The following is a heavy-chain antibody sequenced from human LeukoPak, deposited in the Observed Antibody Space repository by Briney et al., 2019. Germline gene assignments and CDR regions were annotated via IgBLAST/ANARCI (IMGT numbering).Heavy chain of an antibody. Sequence: AGGSLRLSCAASGFSISSYSMNWVRQAPGKGLEWVSYISSSSSTIYYADSVKGRFTISRDNAKNSLYLQMNSLRAEDTAVYYCAPIFGVVIRDDAFDIWGQGTMVTVSS. V-gene: IGHV3-48*01. CDR1: GFSISSYS. J-gene: IGHJ3*02. D-gene: IGHD3-3*01. CDR3: APIFGVVIRDDAFDI. CDR2: ISSSSSTI.